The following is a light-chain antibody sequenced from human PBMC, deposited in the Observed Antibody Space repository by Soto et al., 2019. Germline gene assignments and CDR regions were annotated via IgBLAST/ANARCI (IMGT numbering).Light chain of an antibody. CDR3: QQLNNWPHT. V-gene: IGKV3-15*01. CDR1: QSVNQK. CDR2: VAS. J-gene: IGKJ2*01. Sequence: EIVLTQSPATLSVSPGERATLSCRASQSVNQKLGWYQQKPGQAPRLLIYVASYRATGIPARFSGSGSGTEYTLTISNLQAEDFAVYYCQQLNNWPHTFGQGTKVDIK.